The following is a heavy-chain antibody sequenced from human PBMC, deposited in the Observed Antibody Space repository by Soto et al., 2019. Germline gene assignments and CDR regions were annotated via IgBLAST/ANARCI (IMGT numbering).Heavy chain of an antibody. CDR1: GGSIRSYY. CDR2: IYYSGST. Sequence: SETLSLTCTVSGGSIRSYYWSWIRQPPGKGLEWIGYIYYSGSTNYNPSLKSRVTISVDTSKNQFSLKLSSVTAADTAVYYCARCYGSCFDFWDKGTLVTVFS. J-gene: IGHJ4*02. CDR3: ARCYGSCFDF. V-gene: IGHV4-59*08. D-gene: IGHD2-2*01.